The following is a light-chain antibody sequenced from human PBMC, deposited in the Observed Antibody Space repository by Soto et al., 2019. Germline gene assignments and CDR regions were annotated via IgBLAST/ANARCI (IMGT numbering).Light chain of an antibody. Sequence: QSVLTQARSVSGSPGQSFTISCTGTSTDVGGYNYVSWYQQHPGKVPKLMLYDVSKRPSGVPDRFSGSKSGNTASLTISGLQAEDEADYYCCSYAGRDTLYVFGSGTKVTGL. J-gene: IGLJ1*01. CDR3: CSYAGRDTLYV. CDR1: STDVGGYNY. CDR2: DVS. V-gene: IGLV2-11*01.